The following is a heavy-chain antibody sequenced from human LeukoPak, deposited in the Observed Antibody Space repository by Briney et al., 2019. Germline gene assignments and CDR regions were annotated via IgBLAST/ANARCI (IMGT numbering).Heavy chain of an antibody. D-gene: IGHD3-22*01. V-gene: IGHV7-4-1*02. CDR1: GYTFTSYA. CDR2: INTNTGNT. J-gene: IGHJ4*02. CDR3: ASLSSGPFGY. Sequence: ASVKVSCKASGYTFTSYAMNWVRQAHGQGLEWMGWINTNTGNTTYAQGFTGRFVFSLHTSVSTAYLQISSLKSEDTAVYYCASLSSGPFGYWGQGTLVTVSS.